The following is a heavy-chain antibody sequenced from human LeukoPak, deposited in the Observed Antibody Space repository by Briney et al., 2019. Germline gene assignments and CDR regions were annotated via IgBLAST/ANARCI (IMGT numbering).Heavy chain of an antibody. J-gene: IGHJ4*02. Sequence: GGSLRLSCAASGFTFIRYQMSWVRQAPGKGLEWVANIKDDGSDKYYVDSVKGRFSISKDNAKNSLYLQMNSLRVEDTAVYYCVPLNWNPPGDFDRWGQGTLVTVSS. V-gene: IGHV3-7*01. CDR1: GFTFIRYQ. CDR2: IKDDGSDK. CDR3: VPLNWNPPGDFDR. D-gene: IGHD1-20*01.